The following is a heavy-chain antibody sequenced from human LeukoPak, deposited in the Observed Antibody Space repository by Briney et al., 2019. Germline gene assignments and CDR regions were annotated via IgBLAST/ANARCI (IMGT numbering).Heavy chain of an antibody. J-gene: IGHJ6*03. CDR2: INPSGGST. CDR1: GYTFTSYY. D-gene: IGHD3-10*01. CDR3: ARDRLWFGEQYYYMDV. V-gene: IGHV1-46*01. Sequence: ASVKVSRKASGYTFTSYYMHWVRQAPGQGLEWMGIINPSGGSTSYAQKFQGRVTMTRDTSTSTVYMELSSLRSEDTAVYYCARDRLWFGEQYYYMDVWGKGTTVTVSS.